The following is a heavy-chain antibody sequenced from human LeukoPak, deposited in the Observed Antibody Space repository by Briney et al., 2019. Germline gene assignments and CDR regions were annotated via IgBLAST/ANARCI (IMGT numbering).Heavy chain of an antibody. CDR3: ARGYCSSTSCYPANDAFDI. Sequence: SETLSLTCTVSGGSISSGGYYWSWIRQPPGKGLEWIGYIYYSGSTYYNPSLKSRVTISVDTSKNQFSLKLSSVTAADTAVYYCARGYCSSTSCYPANDAFDIWGQGTMVTVSS. V-gene: IGHV4-30-4*08. D-gene: IGHD2-2*01. CDR2: IYYSGST. CDR1: GGSISSGGYY. J-gene: IGHJ3*02.